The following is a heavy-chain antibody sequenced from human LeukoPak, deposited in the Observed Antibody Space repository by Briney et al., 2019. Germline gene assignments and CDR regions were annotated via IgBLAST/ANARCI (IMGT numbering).Heavy chain of an antibody. CDR3: ASARGV. J-gene: IGHJ6*04. CDR2: MNPNSGNT. V-gene: IGHV1-8*02. CDR1: ASTFTIYD. Sequence: ASVKVSCKAAASTFTIYDIWWLRLATGLGLEWMGWMNPNSGNTGYAQKFQGSVTMTRNTYISTAYMMLSSLRSEDTAVYYCASARGVWGKGTTVTVSS.